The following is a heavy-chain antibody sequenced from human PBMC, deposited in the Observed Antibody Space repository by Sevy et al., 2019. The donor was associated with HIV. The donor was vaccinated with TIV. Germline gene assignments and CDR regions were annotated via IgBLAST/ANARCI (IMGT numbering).Heavy chain of an antibody. J-gene: IGHJ6*02. V-gene: IGHV3-74*01. CDR2: INSVGSFT. D-gene: IGHD3-16*01. Sequence: GGSLRLSCAASGFTFSNYWMHWVRQVPGKGLAWVARINSVGSFTSYADVVKGRFTISRDNANNTLHLQMKSLRAEDTAVYYCVRYQYYYGMDVWGQGTTVTVSS. CDR1: GFTFSNYW. CDR3: VRYQYYYGMDV.